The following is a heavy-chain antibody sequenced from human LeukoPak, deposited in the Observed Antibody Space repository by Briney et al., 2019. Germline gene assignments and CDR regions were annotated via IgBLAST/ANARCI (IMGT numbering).Heavy chain of an antibody. J-gene: IGHJ6*03. CDR3: ARAFYPGYYSYMAV. CDR1: GDSISNYY. Sequence: SETLSLTCTVSGDSISNYYWNWIRQPPGKGLQWIGYIYYSGRTNYMPSLKSRVTISVDTSKNQFSLKLSSVTAADTAVYYCARAFYPGYYSYMAVWGKGTTVTVSS. D-gene: IGHD3-3*02. V-gene: IGHV4-59*01. CDR2: IYYSGRT.